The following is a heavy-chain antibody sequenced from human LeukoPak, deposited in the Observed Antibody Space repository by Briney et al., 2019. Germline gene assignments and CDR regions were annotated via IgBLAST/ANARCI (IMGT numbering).Heavy chain of an antibody. CDR3: ARDGSNYYGNWFDP. D-gene: IGHD3-10*01. Sequence: KTSETLSLTCTVSGGSISSYYWSWIRQPPGKGLEWIGYIYYSGSTNYNPSLKSRVTISVDTSKNQFSLKLSSVTAADTAVYYCARDGSNYYGNWFDPWGQGTLVTVSS. CDR2: IYYSGST. CDR1: GGSISSYY. J-gene: IGHJ5*02. V-gene: IGHV4-59*01.